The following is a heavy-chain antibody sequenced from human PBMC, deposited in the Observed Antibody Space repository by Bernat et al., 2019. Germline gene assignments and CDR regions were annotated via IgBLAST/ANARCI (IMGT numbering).Heavy chain of an antibody. CDR1: GFTFSSYS. Sequence: EVQLVESGGGLVKPGGSLRLSCAASGFTFSSYSMNWVRQAPGKGLEWVSSISSSSSYIYYADSVKGRFTISRDNAKNSLYLQMNSLRAEDTAVYYCASEGVITTVDYWGQGTLVTVSS. CDR2: ISSSSSYI. V-gene: IGHV3-21*01. J-gene: IGHJ4*02. CDR3: ASEGVITTVDY. D-gene: IGHD3-22*01.